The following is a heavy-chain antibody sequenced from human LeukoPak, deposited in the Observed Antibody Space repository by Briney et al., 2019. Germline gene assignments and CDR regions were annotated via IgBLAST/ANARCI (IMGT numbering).Heavy chain of an antibody. Sequence: SETLSRTCAVYSRSFNGYYWNWIRQSPGKGLEWIGEIDHTGSTSYNPSLKSRVTLSVDTSKNQFSLKLRSVTAADTALYYCARRLGGYTNFEHWGQGILVAVSS. J-gene: IGHJ4*02. CDR1: SRSFNGYY. CDR3: ARRLGGYTNFEH. D-gene: IGHD3-16*01. CDR2: IDHTGST. V-gene: IGHV4-34*01.